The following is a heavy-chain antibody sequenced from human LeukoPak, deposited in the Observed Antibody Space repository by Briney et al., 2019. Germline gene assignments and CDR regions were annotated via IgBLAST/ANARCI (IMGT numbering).Heavy chain of an antibody. D-gene: IGHD4-17*01. J-gene: IGHJ3*01. CDR2: ISSGGGST. Sequence: PGGSLRLSCAASGFTFSSYSMSWVRQVPGKGLEWVSAISSGGGSTYSADSVKGRFTISRDNSKNTLYLQMNSLRAEDTAVYYCAKYDYGAPDAFDFWGQGTMVTVSS. CDR3: AKYDYGAPDAFDF. CDR1: GFTFSSYS. V-gene: IGHV3-23*01.